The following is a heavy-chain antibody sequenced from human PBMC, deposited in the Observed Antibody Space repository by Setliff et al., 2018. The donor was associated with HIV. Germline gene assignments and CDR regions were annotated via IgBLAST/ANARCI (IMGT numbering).Heavy chain of an antibody. Sequence: GGSLRLSCAASGFSFSGSAMHWVRQASGKGLEWVGRIRSKTKSYATTYAASVTGRFTSSRDDSRSTAYLQMIGLKTEDTAVYYGTTQSPGATVASNYWGQGTLVTVSS. CDR1: GFSFSGSA. D-gene: IGHD2-21*02. J-gene: IGHJ4*02. CDR2: IRSKTKSYAT. CDR3: TTQSPGATVASNY. V-gene: IGHV3-73*01.